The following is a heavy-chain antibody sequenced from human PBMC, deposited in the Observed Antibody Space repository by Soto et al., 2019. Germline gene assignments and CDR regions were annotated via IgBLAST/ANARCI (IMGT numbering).Heavy chain of an antibody. Sequence: QVKLVESGGGVVQPGTSLRLSCAASGFAFSRYSLHWVRQAPGKGLEWVAGSNEYYADSVKGRFTISRDNSKAMLYLQMNNLRAEDTAVYYCARDYSDSGGFYSDLLGFWGQGTLVTVPS. D-gene: IGHD3-22*01. J-gene: IGHJ4*02. CDR2: GSNE. CDR1: GFAFSRYS. CDR3: ARDYSDSGGFYSDLLGF. V-gene: IGHV3-30-3*01.